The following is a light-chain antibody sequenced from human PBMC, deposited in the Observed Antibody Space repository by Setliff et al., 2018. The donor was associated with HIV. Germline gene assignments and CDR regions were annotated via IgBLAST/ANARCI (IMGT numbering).Light chain of an antibody. CDR3: CSNTGSNTYV. Sequence: QSALTQPASVSGSPGQSITIFCTGTSGDVGRYNLVSWYQQQPGKPPKLMIYRASKRPSGVSNRFSGSKSGNTASLTISGLQAEDEADYYCCSNTGSNTYVFGTGTKV. CDR1: SGDVGRYNL. V-gene: IGLV2-23*01. CDR2: RAS. J-gene: IGLJ1*01.